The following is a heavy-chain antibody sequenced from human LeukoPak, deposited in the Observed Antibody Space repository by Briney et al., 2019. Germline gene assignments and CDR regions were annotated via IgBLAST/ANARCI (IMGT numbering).Heavy chain of an antibody. CDR2: INQDGSDK. J-gene: IGHJ5*02. CDR3: ARDSSGWYHWFDP. Sequence: PGGSLRLSCAASGLTFSIHWMNWVRQAPGKGLECVANINQDGSDKYYVDSVKGRFTISRDNTKNSLYLQMNSLRAEDTAVYYCARDSSGWYHWFDPWGQGTLVTVSS. CDR1: GLTFSIHW. V-gene: IGHV3-7*01. D-gene: IGHD6-19*01.